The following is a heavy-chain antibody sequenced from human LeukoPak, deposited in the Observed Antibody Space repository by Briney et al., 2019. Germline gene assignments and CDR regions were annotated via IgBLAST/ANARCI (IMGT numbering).Heavy chain of an antibody. CDR1: GFTFSSYT. V-gene: IGHV3-30-3*01. Sequence: AGGSLRLSCAASGFTFSSYTMHWVRQAPGKGLEWVAVISYDGSNKYYADSVKGRFTISRDNSKNTLYLQMNSLRAEDTAVYYCARTSSSVLDYWGQGTLVTVSS. CDR2: ISYDGSNK. J-gene: IGHJ4*02. CDR3: ARTSSSVLDY. D-gene: IGHD5/OR15-5a*01.